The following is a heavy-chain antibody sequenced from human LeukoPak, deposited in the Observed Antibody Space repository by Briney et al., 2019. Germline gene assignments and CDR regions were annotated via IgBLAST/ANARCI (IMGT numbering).Heavy chain of an antibody. CDR1: GFTTTYS. V-gene: IGHV4-38-2*02. Sequence: SETLSLTCTVSGFTTTYSWGWIRQPPGKGPEWIGNIFQTGSTYYNPSLKSRVTISVDTSKSQFSLRLSSVTAADTAVYYCAKLEGRFSWYFDSWGQGTLVTVSS. CDR3: AKLEGRFSWYFDS. J-gene: IGHJ4*02. CDR2: IFQTGST.